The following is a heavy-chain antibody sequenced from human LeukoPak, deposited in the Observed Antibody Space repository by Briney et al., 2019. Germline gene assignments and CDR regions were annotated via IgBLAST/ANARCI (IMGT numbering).Heavy chain of an antibody. CDR1: GGSISSYY. J-gene: IGHJ4*02. CDR2: IYYSGST. V-gene: IGHV4-59*01. D-gene: IGHD6-13*01. Sequence: SETLSLTCTVSGGSISSYYWSWIRQPPGKGLEWIGYIYYSGSTNYNPSLKSRVTISVDTSKNQFSLKLSSVTAAGTAVYYCARHSWSSSWLYFDYWGQGTLVTVSS. CDR3: ARHSWSSSWLYFDY.